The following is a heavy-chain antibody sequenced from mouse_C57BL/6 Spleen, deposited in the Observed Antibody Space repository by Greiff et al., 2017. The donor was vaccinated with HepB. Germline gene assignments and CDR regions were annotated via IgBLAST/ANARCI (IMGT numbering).Heavy chain of an antibody. D-gene: IGHD1-1*01. CDR1: GFTFSSYA. CDR2: ISSGGDYI. Sequence: EVMLVESGEGLVKPGGSLKLSCAASGFTFSSYAMSWVRQTPEKRLEWVAYISSGGDYIYYADTVKGRFTIYRDNARNTLYLQMSSLKSEDTAMYYCTRVYYCGSSPWYFDVWGTGTTVTVSS. J-gene: IGHJ1*03. CDR3: TRVYYCGSSPWYFDV. V-gene: IGHV5-9-1*02.